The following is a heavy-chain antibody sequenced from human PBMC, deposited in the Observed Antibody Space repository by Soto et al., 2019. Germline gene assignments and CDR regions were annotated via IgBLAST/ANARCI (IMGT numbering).Heavy chain of an antibody. CDR2: ISAYNGNT. D-gene: IGHD6-13*01. CDR3: ASVIAAAVDFAY. J-gene: IGHJ4*02. Sequence: QVQLVQSGAEVKKPGASVKVSCKASGYTFTSYGISWVRQAPGQGLEWMGWISAYNGNTNYAQKLQGRVTMTTDTSTSTDYMELRSLRSADTAVYCCASVIAAAVDFAYWGQGTLVTVSS. V-gene: IGHV1-18*01. CDR1: GYTFTSYG.